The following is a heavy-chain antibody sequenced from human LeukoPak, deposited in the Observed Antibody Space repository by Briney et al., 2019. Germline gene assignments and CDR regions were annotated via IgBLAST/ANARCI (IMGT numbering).Heavy chain of an antibody. D-gene: IGHD2-15*01. CDR3: ATDPLGYCSGGSCSGGDY. CDR1: GYTLTELS. J-gene: IGHJ4*02. Sequence: ASVKVSCKVSGYTLTELSMHWVRQAPGKGLEWMGGFDPEDGETIYAQKFQGRATMTEDTSTDTAYMELSSLRSEDTAVYYCATDPLGYCSGGSCSGGDYWGQGTLVTVSS. CDR2: FDPEDGET. V-gene: IGHV1-24*01.